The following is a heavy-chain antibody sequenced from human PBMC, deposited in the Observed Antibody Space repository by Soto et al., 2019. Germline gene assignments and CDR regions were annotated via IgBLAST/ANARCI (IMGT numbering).Heavy chain of an antibody. CDR2: ISYDGTNK. CDR1: GFTFSSYG. Sequence: GSLRLSCAASGFTFSSYGMHWVRQAPGKGLEWVAVISYDGTNKYYVDSVKGRFTISRDNSKKTQYLQMNSLRAEDTAVYYCAKEVYCSGGSCYSKDYYYYYGMDVWGQGTTVTVSS. J-gene: IGHJ6*02. V-gene: IGHV3-30*18. D-gene: IGHD2-15*01. CDR3: AKEVYCSGGSCYSKDYYYYYGMDV.